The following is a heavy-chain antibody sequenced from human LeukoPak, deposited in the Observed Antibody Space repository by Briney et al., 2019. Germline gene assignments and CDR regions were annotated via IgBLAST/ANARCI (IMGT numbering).Heavy chain of an antibody. CDR2: ISSSSSYI. CDR1: GFTFSSYS. D-gene: IGHD3-16*01. V-gene: IGHV3-21*01. Sequence: PGGSLRLSCAASGFTFSSYSMNWVRQAPGKGLEWVSSISSSSSYIYHADSVKGRFTISRGNAKNSLYLQMNSLRAEDTAVYYCAIVGEYPDAFDIWGQGTMVTVSS. J-gene: IGHJ3*02. CDR3: AIVGEYPDAFDI.